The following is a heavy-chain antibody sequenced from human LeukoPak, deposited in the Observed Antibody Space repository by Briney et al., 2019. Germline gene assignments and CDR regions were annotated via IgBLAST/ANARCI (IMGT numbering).Heavy chain of an antibody. CDR3: ARDRCSSSDY. CDR2: IKQDGSEK. J-gene: IGHJ4*02. Sequence: GGSLRLSCAASGFTFSNFWMSWVRQAPGKGLEWVANIKQDGSEKYYVDSVKGRFTISRDNAKSSLYLQMNSLRAEDTAVYYCARDRCSSSDYWGQGALVTVSS. V-gene: IGHV3-7*01. D-gene: IGHD6-6*01. CDR1: GFTFSNFW.